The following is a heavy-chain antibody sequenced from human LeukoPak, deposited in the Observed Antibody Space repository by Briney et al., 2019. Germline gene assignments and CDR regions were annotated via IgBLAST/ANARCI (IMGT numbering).Heavy chain of an antibody. CDR2: ISWNSGNI. D-gene: IGHD1-26*01. Sequence: GGSLRLSCVASGFTFDDYAIHWVRQAPGKGLEWVSGISWNSGNIGYADSVKGRFTISRDNAKNSLYLQMNSLRAEDTALYYCVKDSSGVVGAPFDYWGQGTLVTVSS. CDR3: VKDSSGVVGAPFDY. CDR1: GFTFDDYA. V-gene: IGHV3-9*01. J-gene: IGHJ4*02.